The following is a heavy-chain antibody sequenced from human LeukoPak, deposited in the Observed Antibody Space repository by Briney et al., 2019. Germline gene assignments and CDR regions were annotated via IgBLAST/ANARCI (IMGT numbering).Heavy chain of an antibody. CDR3: ARQWLPKSNDY. J-gene: IGHJ4*02. V-gene: IGHV3-21*01. D-gene: IGHD6-19*01. CDR1: GFTFGSYS. CDR2: ISSSSSYI. Sequence: GGSLRLSCAASGFTFGSYSMNWVRQAPGKGLEWVSSISSSSSYIYYADSVKGRFTISRDNAKNSLYLQMNSLRAEDTAVYYCARQWLPKSNDYWGQGTLVTVSS.